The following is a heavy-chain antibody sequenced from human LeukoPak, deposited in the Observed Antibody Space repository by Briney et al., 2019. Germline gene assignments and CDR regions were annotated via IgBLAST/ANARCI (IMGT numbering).Heavy chain of an antibody. Sequence: SETLSLTCAVSGGSFSGYNWSWIRQPPGKGLEWIGEINHSGSTNYNPSLKSRVTISVDTSKNQFSLKLSSVTAADTAVYYSARGGRAISYGSGSYYHAPKYYFDYWGQGTLVTVPS. D-gene: IGHD3-10*01. J-gene: IGHJ4*02. CDR3: ARGGRAISYGSGSYYHAPKYYFDY. CDR2: INHSGST. V-gene: IGHV4-34*01. CDR1: GGSFSGYN.